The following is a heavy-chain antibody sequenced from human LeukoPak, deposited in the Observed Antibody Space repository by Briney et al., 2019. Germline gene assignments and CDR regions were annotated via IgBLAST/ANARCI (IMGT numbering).Heavy chain of an antibody. CDR2: IYYSGST. CDR1: GGSISSSSYY. V-gene: IGHV4-39*01. CDR3: ARHYYYDSSGYPYFDY. J-gene: IGHJ4*02. D-gene: IGHD3-22*01. Sequence: SGTLSLTCTVSGGSISSSSYYWGWIRQPPGKGLEWIGSIYYSGSTYYNPSLKSRVTISVDTSKNQFSLKLSSVTAADTAVYYCARHYYYDSSGYPYFDYWGQGTLVTVSS.